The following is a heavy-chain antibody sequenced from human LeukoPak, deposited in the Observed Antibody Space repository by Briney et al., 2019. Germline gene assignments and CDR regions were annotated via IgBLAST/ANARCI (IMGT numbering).Heavy chain of an antibody. J-gene: IGHJ6*02. D-gene: IGHD6-19*01. CDR2: SSRSGGST. V-gene: IGHV3-23*01. CDR1: GFTFSSYA. CDR3: AKGYSSGWTYYYYYYGMDV. Sequence: GGSLRLSCAASGFTFSSYAMSWVRQAPGKGLEWVSGSSRSGGSTNYADSVKGRFTISRDNSKNTLYLQMNSLRAEDTAVYYCAKGYSSGWTYYYYYYGMDVWGQGTTVTVSS.